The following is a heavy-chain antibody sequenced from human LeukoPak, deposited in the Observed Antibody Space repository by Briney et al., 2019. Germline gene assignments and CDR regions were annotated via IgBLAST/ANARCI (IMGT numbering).Heavy chain of an antibody. J-gene: IGHJ3*02. CDR3: ARDRPDYVDAFDI. V-gene: IGHV3-48*01. Sequence: GGSLRLSCAASGFAFSSYSMNWVRQAPGKGLEWVSYISSSDINRYHADSVKGRFTISRDNAKNSLYLQMNSLRAEDTAVYYCARDRPDYVDAFDIWGQGTMVTVSS. D-gene: IGHD4-17*01. CDR1: GFAFSSYS. CDR2: ISSSDINR.